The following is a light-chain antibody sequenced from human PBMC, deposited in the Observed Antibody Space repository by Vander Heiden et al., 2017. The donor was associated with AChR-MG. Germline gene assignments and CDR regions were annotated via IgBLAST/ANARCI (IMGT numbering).Light chain of an antibody. CDR3: QVWDSSSDHVV. Sequence: SYVLTQPPSVSVAPGQPAKITCGGDNIVSKNVPWYQQKPGQAPVLVVYDDTDRPSGIPERFSGSNPGNTATLTISRVEAGDEADYYCQVWDSSSDHVVFGGGTRLIVL. CDR2: DDT. J-gene: IGLJ2*01. V-gene: IGLV3-21*02. CDR1: NIVSKN.